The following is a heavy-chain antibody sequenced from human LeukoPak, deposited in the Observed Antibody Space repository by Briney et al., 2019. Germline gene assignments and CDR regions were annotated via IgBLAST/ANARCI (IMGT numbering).Heavy chain of an antibody. Sequence: PGGSLRLSCAASGFTFSSHGMNWVRQAPGKGLEWVSGIIPSGHTTYYADSVRGRFTISRDNSRNTLYLQMNSLRAEDTAVYYCAKGGDSSSWYASDFDYWGQGTLVTVSS. V-gene: IGHV3-23*01. D-gene: IGHD6-13*01. J-gene: IGHJ4*02. CDR3: AKGGDSSSWYASDFDY. CDR2: IIPSGHTT. CDR1: GFTFSSHG.